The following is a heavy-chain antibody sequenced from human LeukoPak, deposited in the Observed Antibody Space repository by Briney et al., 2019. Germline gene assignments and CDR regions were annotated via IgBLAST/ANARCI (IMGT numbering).Heavy chain of an antibody. V-gene: IGHV4-34*01. CDR3: ARGRKARTAFDY. CDR2: INHSGST. J-gene: IGHJ4*02. D-gene: IGHD1-14*01. CDR1: GGSFSGYY. Sequence: SETLSLTCAVYGGSFSGYYWSWIRQPPGRGLEWIGEINHSGSTNYNPSLKSRVTISVYTSKNQFSLKLSSVTAADTAVYYCARGRKARTAFDYWGQGTLVTVSS.